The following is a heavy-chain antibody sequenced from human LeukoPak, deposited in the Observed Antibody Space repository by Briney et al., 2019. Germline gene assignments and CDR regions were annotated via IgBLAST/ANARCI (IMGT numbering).Heavy chain of an antibody. CDR3: ARVPTDHIAAAGPGVWAFDI. CDR1: GFTFSSYA. CDR2: ISSNGGST. V-gene: IGHV3-64*01. Sequence: PGGSLRLSCAASGFTFSSYAMHWVRQAPGKGLEYVSAISSNGGSTYYANSVKGRFTISRDNSKNTLYLQMGSLRAEDMAVYYCARVPTDHIAAAGPGVWAFDIWGQGTMVTVSS. J-gene: IGHJ3*02. D-gene: IGHD6-13*01.